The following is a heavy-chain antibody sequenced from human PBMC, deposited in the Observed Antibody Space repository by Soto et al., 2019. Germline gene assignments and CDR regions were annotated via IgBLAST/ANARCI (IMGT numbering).Heavy chain of an antibody. J-gene: IGHJ6*02. D-gene: IGHD4-17*01. CDR2: IYSGGDT. CDR1: GFTVSSNY. Sequence: EVQLMETGGGLLQPGGSLRLSCAVSGFTVSSNYMCWVRQAPGKALEWVSIIYSGGDTYYADSVKGRFTISRDNSKNTLYLQMNRLRVEDTAVYYCASYGEGYDGDYYYGVDVWGQGTTVTVSS. CDR3: ASYGEGYDGDYYYGVDV. V-gene: IGHV3-53*02.